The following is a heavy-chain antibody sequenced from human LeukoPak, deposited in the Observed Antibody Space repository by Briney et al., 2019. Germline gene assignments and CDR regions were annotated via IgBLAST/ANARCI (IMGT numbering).Heavy chain of an antibody. J-gene: IGHJ6*03. CDR3: ARSLLGYYMDV. D-gene: IGHD2-21*01. Sequence: GGSLRLSCAASGFTFSSYWMSWVRQAPGKELEWVVNIKQDGSEKYYVDSVKGRFTISRDNAKNSLYLQMNSLRAEDTAVYYCARSLLGYYMDVWGKGATVTVSS. CDR2: IKQDGSEK. V-gene: IGHV3-7*01. CDR1: GFTFSSYW.